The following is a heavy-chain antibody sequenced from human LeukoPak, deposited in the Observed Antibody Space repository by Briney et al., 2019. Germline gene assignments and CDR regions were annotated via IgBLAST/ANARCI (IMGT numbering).Heavy chain of an antibody. Sequence: GASVKVSCKASGYTFTSYGISWVRQAPGQGLEWMGWISAYNGNTNYAQKLQGRVTMTTDTSTSTAYMELRSLRSDDTAVYYCARDDTHSSSWYVGLWGQGTLVTVSS. V-gene: IGHV1-18*01. CDR1: GYTFTSYG. CDR3: ARDDTHSSSWYVGL. D-gene: IGHD6-13*01. CDR2: ISAYNGNT. J-gene: IGHJ4*02.